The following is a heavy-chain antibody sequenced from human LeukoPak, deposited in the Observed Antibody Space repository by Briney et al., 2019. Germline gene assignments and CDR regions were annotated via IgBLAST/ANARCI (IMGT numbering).Heavy chain of an antibody. Sequence: ASVKISCKASGYTFTGYGISWVRQAPGQGLEWMGWISAYNGNTNYAQKLRGRFTMTTDTSTSTAYMELRSLRSDDTAVYYCARDVISGTYYVDYWGQGTLVTVSS. V-gene: IGHV1-18*01. CDR1: GYTFTGYG. D-gene: IGHD3-10*01. J-gene: IGHJ4*02. CDR2: ISAYNGNT. CDR3: ARDVISGTYYVDY.